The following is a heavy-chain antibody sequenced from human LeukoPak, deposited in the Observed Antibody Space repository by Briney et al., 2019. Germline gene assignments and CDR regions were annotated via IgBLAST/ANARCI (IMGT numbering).Heavy chain of an antibody. D-gene: IGHD2-15*01. CDR3: ARDFLLGYCSGGSCYLCDY. Sequence: ASVKVSCKASGYTFTSYGISWVRQAPGQGLEWMGWISAYNGNTNYAQKLQGRVTMTTDTSTSTAYMELRSLRSDDTAVYYCARDFLLGYCSGGSCYLCDYWGQGTLVTVSS. J-gene: IGHJ4*02. CDR2: ISAYNGNT. V-gene: IGHV1-18*01. CDR1: GYTFTSYG.